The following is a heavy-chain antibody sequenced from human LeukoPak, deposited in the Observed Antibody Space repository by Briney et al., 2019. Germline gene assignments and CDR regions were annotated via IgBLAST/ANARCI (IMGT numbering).Heavy chain of an antibody. V-gene: IGHV4-59*01. CDR2: ICHSGST. Sequence: SETLSLTCTVSGGSISTYYWNWIRQPPGKGLEWIGYICHSGSTNYNPSLQSRVTISVDTSKNHFSLNLNSVTAADTAVYYCARGGAARLHFQNWGQGTLVTVSS. D-gene: IGHD6-6*01. J-gene: IGHJ1*01. CDR1: GGSISTYY. CDR3: ARGGAARLHFQN.